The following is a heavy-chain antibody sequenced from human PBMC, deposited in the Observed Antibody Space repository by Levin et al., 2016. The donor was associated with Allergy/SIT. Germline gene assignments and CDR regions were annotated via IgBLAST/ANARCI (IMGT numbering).Heavy chain of an antibody. V-gene: IGHV3-23*01. D-gene: IGHD3-9*01. CDR2: ISGSGGGT. J-gene: IGHJ4*02. CDR3: AKRLELRYFDY. CDR1: GFTFSSYA. Sequence: GGSLRLSCAASGFTFSSYAMTWVRQAPGKGLEWVSSISGSGGGTYYADSLKGRFTISRDNSKNTVYLQMNSLRAEDTAVYYCAKRLELRYFDYWGQGTLVTVSS.